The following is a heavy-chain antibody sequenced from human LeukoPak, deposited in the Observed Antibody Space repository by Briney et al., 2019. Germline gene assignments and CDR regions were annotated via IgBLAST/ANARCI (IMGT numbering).Heavy chain of an antibody. D-gene: IGHD5-12*01. J-gene: IGHJ4*02. CDR2: IYYSGST. Sequence: SETLSLTCTVSGGSISSSSYYWGWIRQPPGKGLEWIGSIYYSGSTYYNPSLKSRVTISVDTSKNQFSLKLSSVTAADTAVYYCARARVATPTTEFDYWGQGTLVTVSS. CDR3: ARARVATPTTEFDY. CDR1: GGSISSSSYY. V-gene: IGHV4-39*07.